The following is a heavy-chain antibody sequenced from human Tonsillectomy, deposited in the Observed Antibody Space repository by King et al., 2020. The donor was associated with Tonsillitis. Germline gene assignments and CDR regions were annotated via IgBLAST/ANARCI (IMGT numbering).Heavy chain of an antibody. CDR1: GVSISSSYHY. D-gene: IGHD1-26*01. CDR2: MYYSGTI. J-gene: IGHJ4*02. Sequence: QLQESGPGVVKPSETLSLTCTVSGVSISSSYHYWAWIRQPPGKGREWIGYMYYSGTIFYYPSLKSRITISGGTSETRFSLKLSSVTAADTAVYFCARYVSGSFDYWGQGAQVTVSS. V-gene: IGHV4-39*01. CDR3: ARYVSGSFDY.